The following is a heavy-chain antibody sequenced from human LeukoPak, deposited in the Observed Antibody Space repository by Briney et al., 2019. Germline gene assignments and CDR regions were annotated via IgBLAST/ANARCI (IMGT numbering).Heavy chain of an antibody. V-gene: IGHV3-23*01. Sequence: GGSLRLSCAASGFSFSIYAMSWVRQAPGKGLGWVSAISGSGGSTYYADSVKGRLTISRDNSNNTLYLQMNSLRAEDTAVYYCAKDSVIPYYYDSSGSPSYWGQGTLVTVSS. CDR1: GFSFSIYA. CDR2: ISGSGGST. J-gene: IGHJ4*02. D-gene: IGHD3-22*01. CDR3: AKDSVIPYYYDSSGSPSY.